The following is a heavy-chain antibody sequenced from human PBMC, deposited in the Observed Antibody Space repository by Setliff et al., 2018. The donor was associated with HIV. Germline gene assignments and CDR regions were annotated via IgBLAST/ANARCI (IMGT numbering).Heavy chain of an antibody. CDR2: MNPNSGNT. V-gene: IGHV1-8*03. J-gene: IGHJ4*02. Sequence: ASVKVSCKASGYTFTSYDINWVRQATGQGLEWMGWMNPNSGNTGYAQKFQGRVTITRNTSISTAYMELSSLRSEDTAVYYCARGSGFIEAAGTDYWGQGTLVTSPQ. D-gene: IGHD6-13*01. CDR3: ARGSGFIEAAGTDY. CDR1: GYTFTSYD.